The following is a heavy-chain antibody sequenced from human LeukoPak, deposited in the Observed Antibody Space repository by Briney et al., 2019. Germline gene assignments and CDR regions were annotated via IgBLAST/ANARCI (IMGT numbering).Heavy chain of an antibody. CDR1: GFTFDDYG. Sequence: GGSLRLSCAASGFTFDDYGMSWVRQAPGKGLEWVSAIKWNGGSTGYADSVKGRFTISRDNAKNSLYLQMSSLRAEDTAVYYCARGGSGYSYGKIDYWGQGTLVTVSS. CDR2: IKWNGGST. V-gene: IGHV3-20*04. CDR3: ARGGSGYSYGKIDY. D-gene: IGHD5-18*01. J-gene: IGHJ4*02.